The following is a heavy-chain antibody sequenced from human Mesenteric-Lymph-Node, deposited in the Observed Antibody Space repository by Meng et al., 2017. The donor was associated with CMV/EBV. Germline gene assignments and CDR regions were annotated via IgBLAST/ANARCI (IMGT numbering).Heavy chain of an antibody. CDR3: AKDPGDYRGVGRGDF. J-gene: IGHJ4*02. V-gene: IGHV3-23*01. Sequence: GGSLRLSCAVSGFTFSSFGMTWVRQAPGKGLEWVSGMSGSGNRTYYADSVKGRFTISRDNSKNTLYLRVKSLRAEDTAVYYCAKDPGDYRGVGRGDFWGQGTLVTVSS. D-gene: IGHD4-11*01. CDR1: GFTFSSFG. CDR2: MSGSGNRT.